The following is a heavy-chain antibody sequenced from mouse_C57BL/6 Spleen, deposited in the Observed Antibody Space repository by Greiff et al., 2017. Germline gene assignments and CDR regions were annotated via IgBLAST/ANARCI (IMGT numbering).Heavy chain of an antibody. CDR3: AREGDGSSYWYFDV. CDR1: GFTFSSYG. Sequence: VQLKVSGGDLVKPGGSLKLSCAASGFTFSSYGMSWVRQTPDKRLEWVATISSGGSYTYYPDSVKGRFTISRDNAKNTLYLQMSSLKSEDTAMYYGAREGDGSSYWYFDVWGTGTTVTVSS. J-gene: IGHJ1*03. D-gene: IGHD1-1*01. V-gene: IGHV5-6*01. CDR2: ISSGGSYT.